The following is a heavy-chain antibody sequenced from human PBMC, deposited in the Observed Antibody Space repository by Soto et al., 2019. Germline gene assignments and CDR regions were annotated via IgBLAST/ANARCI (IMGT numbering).Heavy chain of an antibody. J-gene: IGHJ4*02. CDR3: ATQDLRGTTGTT. CDR1: GFTFNTFA. V-gene: IGHV3-23*01. CDR2: ISGSSRDT. D-gene: IGHD1-1*01. Sequence: EVQLLESGGGLVQPGESLRLSCAASGFTFNTFAMGWVRQDPGKGLEWVSLISGSSRDTYYADSVKGRFTISRDNAKTIVYLQMNRLRAEDTEVYYCATQDLRGTTGTTWGQGTLVTVSS.